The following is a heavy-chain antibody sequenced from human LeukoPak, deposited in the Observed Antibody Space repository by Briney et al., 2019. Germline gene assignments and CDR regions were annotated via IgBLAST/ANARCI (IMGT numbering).Heavy chain of an antibody. D-gene: IGHD6-19*01. CDR1: GGTFSSYA. Sequence: ASVKVSCKASGGTFSSYAISWVRQAPAQGLEWMGGIIPIFGTANYAQKFQGRVTITTDESTSTAYMELSSLRSEDTAVYYCARDSSRVAGSYYYYYYMDVWGKGTTVTVSS. CDR3: ARDSSRVAGSYYYYYYMDV. CDR2: IIPIFGTA. V-gene: IGHV1-69*05. J-gene: IGHJ6*03.